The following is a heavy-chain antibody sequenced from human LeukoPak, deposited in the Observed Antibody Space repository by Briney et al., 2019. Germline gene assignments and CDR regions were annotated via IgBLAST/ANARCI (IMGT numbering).Heavy chain of an antibody. V-gene: IGHV4-34*01. CDR3: ARRHYYDSSGYYAVGY. CDR1: GGSFSGYY. CDR2: INHSGST. Sequence: PSETLSLTCAVYGGSFSGYYWSWIRQPPGRGLEWIGEINHSGSTNYNPSLKSRVTISVDTSKNQFSLKLSSVTAADTAVYYCARRHYYDSSGYYAVGYWGQGTLVTVSS. D-gene: IGHD3-22*01. J-gene: IGHJ4*02.